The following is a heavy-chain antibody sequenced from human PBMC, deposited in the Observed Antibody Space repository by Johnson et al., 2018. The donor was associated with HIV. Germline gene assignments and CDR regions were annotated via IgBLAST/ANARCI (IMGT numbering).Heavy chain of an antibody. D-gene: IGHD6-13*01. CDR3: AKSIAAAGTNAFDI. CDR2: ISYDGSNK. CDR1: GFTFSSYG. Sequence: QVQLVESGGGVVQPGRYLRLSCAASGFTFSSYGMHWVRQAPGKGLEWVAVISYDGSNKYYADSVKGRFTISRDNSKNTLYLQMNSLRAEDTAVYYCAKSIAAAGTNAFDIWGQGTMVTVSS. J-gene: IGHJ3*02. V-gene: IGHV3-30*18.